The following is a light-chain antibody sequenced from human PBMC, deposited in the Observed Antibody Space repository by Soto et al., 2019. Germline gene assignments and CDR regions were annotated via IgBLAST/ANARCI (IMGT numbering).Light chain of an antibody. V-gene: IGKV1-5*03. CDR3: QQYNRLWT. CDR2: EAS. J-gene: IGKJ1*01. CDR1: QSISNS. Sequence: DIQMTQSPSTLSASVGDRVTITCRATQSISNSLAWYQQKPGKAPKLLIYEASSLESGVPSRFSGSGSGTEFTLTITHLQPDDFATYYCQQYNRLWTFGQGTKVEIK.